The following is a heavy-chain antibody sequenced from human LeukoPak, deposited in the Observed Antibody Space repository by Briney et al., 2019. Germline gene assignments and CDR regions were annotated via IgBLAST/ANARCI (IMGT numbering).Heavy chain of an antibody. CDR3: AKISESDY. V-gene: IGHV3-30*02. CDR2: IRYDGSNK. CDR1: GFTFTTYG. J-gene: IGHJ4*02. Sequence: PGGSLRLSCAASGFTFTTYGMHWVRQAPGKGLEWVAFIRYDGSNKYYAESVKGRFTISRDISKNTLYLQMNSLRAEDTAVYYCAKISESDYWGQGTLVTVSS.